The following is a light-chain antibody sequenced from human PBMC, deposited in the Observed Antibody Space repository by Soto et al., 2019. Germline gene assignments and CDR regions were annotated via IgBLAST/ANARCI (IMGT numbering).Light chain of an antibody. J-gene: IGLJ2*01. CDR1: SSDVGDYDY. CDR2: DVS. CDR3: SSYTGTSTLV. Sequence: QSVLTQPASVSGSPGQSITISCTGTSSDVGDYDYVSWYQQQPGKAHQLMIYDVSDRPSGVPNRFSGSKSGNTASLTISGLQAEDEADYYCSSYTGTSTLVFGGGTKLTVL. V-gene: IGLV2-14*01.